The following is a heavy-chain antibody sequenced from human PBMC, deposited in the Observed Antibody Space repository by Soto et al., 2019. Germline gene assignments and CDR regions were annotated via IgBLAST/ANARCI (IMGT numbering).Heavy chain of an antibody. CDR3: ARGRGAAADYFDF. D-gene: IGHD6-25*01. CDR1: GFTFSDYY. CDR2: ISSSTSHT. J-gene: IGHJ4*02. Sequence: QVQLVESGGGLVKPGGSLRLSCAVSGFTFSDYYMTWIRQAPGKGLEWVSYISSSTSHTNYAYSVKGRFTISRDNAKNSLFPQMKSLGAEDTAVYYCARGRGAAADYFDFWGPGTLVTVSS. V-gene: IGHV3-11*05.